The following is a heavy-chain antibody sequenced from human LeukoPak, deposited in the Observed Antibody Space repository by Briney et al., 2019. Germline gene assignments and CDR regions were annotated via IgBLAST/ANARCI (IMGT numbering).Heavy chain of an antibody. V-gene: IGHV1/OR15-1*04. CDR2: ITHKSGAT. D-gene: IGHD2-21*01. CDR3: VSWAGGNSDVASFDY. Sequence: ASVKVSCKASGYTFTDYYIHWVRQAPGEQFEWMGGITHKSGATKFAQKFQGRVNLTRDTYIRTVYMALSNLISEDTATYYCVSWAGGNSDVASFDYWGQGPLVTVSS. J-gene: IGHJ4*02. CDR1: GYTFTDYY.